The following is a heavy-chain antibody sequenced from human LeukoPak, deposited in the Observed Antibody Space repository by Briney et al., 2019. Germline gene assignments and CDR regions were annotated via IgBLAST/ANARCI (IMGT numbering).Heavy chain of an antibody. CDR2: INPNSGGT. D-gene: IGHD3-16*01. CDR3: ASTHRGLPWDWFDP. Sequence: ASVKVSCKASGYTFTGYYMHWVRQAPGQGLEWMGWINPNSGGTNYAQKFQGRVTTTRDTSISTAYMELSRLRSDDTAVYYCASTHRGLPWDWFDPWGQGTLVTVSS. V-gene: IGHV1-2*02. J-gene: IGHJ5*02. CDR1: GYTFTGYY.